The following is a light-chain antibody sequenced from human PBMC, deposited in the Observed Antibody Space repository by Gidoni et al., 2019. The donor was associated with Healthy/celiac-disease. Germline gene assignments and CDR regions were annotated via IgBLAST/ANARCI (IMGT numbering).Light chain of an antibody. CDR3: QQYGSSPRFT. Sequence: GTLSLSPGERATLSCRASQSVSSSYLAWYQQKPGQAPRLLIYGASSRATGIPDRFSGSGSGTDFTLTISRLEPEDFAVYYCQQYGSSPRFTFGGGTKVEIK. CDR1: QSVSSSY. V-gene: IGKV3-20*01. CDR2: GAS. J-gene: IGKJ4*01.